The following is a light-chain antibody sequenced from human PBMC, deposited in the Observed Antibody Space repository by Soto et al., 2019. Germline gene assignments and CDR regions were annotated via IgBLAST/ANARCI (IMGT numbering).Light chain of an antibody. Sequence: DIVMTQSPDSLAVSLGERATINCKSSQSVLYSPNNKNSLAWYQQKPEQPPKLFIYWASIRESGVPDRFSGRESGTDFTLTISSLQAEDVAVYYCQQYYRSPPTFGQGTKVEIK. CDR1: QSVLYSPNNKNS. J-gene: IGKJ1*01. CDR3: QQYYRSPPT. V-gene: IGKV4-1*01. CDR2: WAS.